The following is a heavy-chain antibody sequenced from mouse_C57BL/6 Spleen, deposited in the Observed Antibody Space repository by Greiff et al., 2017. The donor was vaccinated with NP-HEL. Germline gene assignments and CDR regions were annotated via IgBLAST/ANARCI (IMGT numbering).Heavy chain of an antibody. V-gene: IGHV2-2*01. J-gene: IGHJ1*03. CDR2: IWSGGST. CDR3: ARNYYSNYGRVFDV. D-gene: IGHD2-5*01. Sequence: QVQLKESGPGLVQPSQSLSITCTVSGFSLTSYGVHWVRQSPGKGLEWLGVIWSGGSTDYNAAFISRLSISKDNSKSQVFFKMNSLQADDTAIYYCARNYYSNYGRVFDVWGTGTTVTVSS. CDR1: GFSLTSYG.